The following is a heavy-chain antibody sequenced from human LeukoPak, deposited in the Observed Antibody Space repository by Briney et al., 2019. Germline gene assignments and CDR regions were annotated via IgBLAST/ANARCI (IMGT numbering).Heavy chain of an antibody. CDR3: ARAHREILTGAIDY. V-gene: IGHV4-34*01. CDR2: INHSGST. D-gene: IGHD3-9*01. Sequence: PSETLSLTCAVYGGSFSGYYWSWIRQPPGKGLEWIGEINHSGSTNYNPSLKSRVTISVGTSKNQFSLKLSSVTAADTAVYYCARAHREILTGAIDYWGQGTLVTVSS. J-gene: IGHJ4*02. CDR1: GGSFSGYY.